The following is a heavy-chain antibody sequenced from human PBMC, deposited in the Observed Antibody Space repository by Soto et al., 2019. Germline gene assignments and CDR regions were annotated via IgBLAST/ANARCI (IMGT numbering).Heavy chain of an antibody. D-gene: IGHD3-9*01. CDR1: GDSIRSDF. CDR3: ARAVYDGLSAYYVDY. V-gene: IGHV4-59*01. J-gene: IGHJ4*02. CDR2: VSYTGST. Sequence: QVQLQESGPGRVKPSETLSLTCSVSGDSIRSDFWSWIRQPPGKGLEWIGYVSYTGSTNYNPSLNSRVTISIDTSKNEFSLKVSSVTAADMAVYYCARAVYDGLSAYYVDYWGQGTLVSVSS.